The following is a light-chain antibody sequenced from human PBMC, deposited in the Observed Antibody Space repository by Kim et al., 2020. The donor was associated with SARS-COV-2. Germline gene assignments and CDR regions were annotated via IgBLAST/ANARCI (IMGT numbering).Light chain of an antibody. CDR1: GSNIGSDYV. CDR2: SND. Sequence: QSVLTQPPSVSGAPGQRVTISCYGTGSNIGSDYVLHWYHPLPGAAPNVVSYSNDKRPSGVPDRFLGSQSCPSASLAITALQPNDEGYYYCQSYDSNLRRAVFGGGTQLTVL. CDR3: QSYDSNLRRAV. V-gene: IGLV1-40*01. J-gene: IGLJ3*02.